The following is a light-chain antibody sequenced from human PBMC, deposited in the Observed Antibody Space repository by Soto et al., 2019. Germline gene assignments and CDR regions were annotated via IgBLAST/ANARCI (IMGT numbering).Light chain of an antibody. CDR1: NGDVGSYDL. Sequence: QSALTQPASVSGSPGQSITISCTGTNGDVGSYDLVSWYQRYPGEAPKLIIYEVNKRPSGISNRFSGSKSGNTASLAISGLQSEDEADYYCAAWDDSLNGPVFGGGTKLTVL. V-gene: IGLV2-14*02. J-gene: IGLJ3*02. CDR3: AAWDDSLNGPV. CDR2: EVN.